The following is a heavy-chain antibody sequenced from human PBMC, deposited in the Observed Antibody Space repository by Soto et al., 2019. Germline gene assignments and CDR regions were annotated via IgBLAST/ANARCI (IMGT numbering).Heavy chain of an antibody. CDR3: VKALVTIAAAGIFDY. D-gene: IGHD6-13*01. CDR1: GFTITSYG. V-gene: IGHV3-30*18. J-gene: IGHJ4*02. Sequence: PTGALRLSCAAAGFTITSYGMHPVRQAPGKGLECVAVILYDGSNKYYADSVKGRFTISRDNSKNTLYLQMNSLRAEDTAVYYCVKALVTIAAAGIFDYWGQGT. CDR2: ILYDGSNK.